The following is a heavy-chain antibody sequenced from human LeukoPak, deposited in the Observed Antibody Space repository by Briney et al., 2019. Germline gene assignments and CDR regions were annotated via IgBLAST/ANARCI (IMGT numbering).Heavy chain of an antibody. CDR1: GYTFTGYY. CDR2: INPNSGGT. CDR3: ARDVPAGNNWFDP. D-gene: IGHD6-13*01. V-gene: IGHV1-2*02. J-gene: IGHJ5*02. Sequence: ASVKVSCKVSGYTFTGYYMNWVRQAPGQGLEWMGWINPNSGGTNYAQKFQGRVTMTRDTSISTAYMELSRLRSDDTAVYYCARDVPAGNNWFDPWGQGTLVTVSS.